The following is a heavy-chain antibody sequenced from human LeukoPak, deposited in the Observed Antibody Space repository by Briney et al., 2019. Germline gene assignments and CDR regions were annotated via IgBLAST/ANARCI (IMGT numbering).Heavy chain of an antibody. J-gene: IGHJ4*02. Sequence: PGRSPRLSCAASGFTFSSYGMHWVRQAPGKGLEWVAVIWYDGSNKYYADSVKGRFTISRDNSKNTLYLQMNSLRAEDTAVYYCATDWYSSGWYDDYWGQGTLVTVSS. D-gene: IGHD6-19*01. CDR3: ATDWYSSGWYDDY. CDR1: GFTFSSYG. CDR2: IWYDGSNK. V-gene: IGHV3-33*01.